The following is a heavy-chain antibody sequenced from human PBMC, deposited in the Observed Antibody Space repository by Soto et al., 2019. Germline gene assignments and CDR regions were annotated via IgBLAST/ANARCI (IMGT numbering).Heavy chain of an antibody. CDR2: ISGSGDST. D-gene: IGHD1-26*01. J-gene: IGHJ4*02. Sequence: EVQPLESGGGLVQPGGSLRLSCAASGFTFSSYAMRWVRQAPVKGLEWVSAISGSGDSTYYADSVKGRFTISRDNSKNTLYLQMNSLRGEDTAVYYCARRGSGSYYDYWGQGTLVTVSS. CDR3: ARRGSGSYYDY. CDR1: GFTFSSYA. V-gene: IGHV3-23*01.